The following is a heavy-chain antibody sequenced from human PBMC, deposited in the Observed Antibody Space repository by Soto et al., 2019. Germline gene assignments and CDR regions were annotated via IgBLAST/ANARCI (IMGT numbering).Heavy chain of an antibody. J-gene: IGHJ4*02. CDR1: GFTFSSYA. CDR2: ISGSGGTT. V-gene: IGHV3-23*01. D-gene: IGHD2-15*01. Sequence: EVQLLDSGGDSVQSGGSLRVSCAASGFTFSSYAMTWVRRAPGKGLEWVSGISGSGGTTYYADSVKGRFTVSRDNYKNTLYLHMSSLSAEATALYYGARSVSFSPAYSVDSWGQVTKGTVSS. CDR3: ARSVSFSPAYSVDS.